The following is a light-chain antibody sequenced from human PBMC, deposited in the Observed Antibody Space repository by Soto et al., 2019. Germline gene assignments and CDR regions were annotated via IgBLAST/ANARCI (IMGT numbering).Light chain of an antibody. Sequence: HSALTQPASVSGSPGQSITISCTATSSDVGLYKYVSWYQQHPGKAPKLIIYDVTNRPSGVSSRFSGPKSGNTASLTISGLLPEDEADYYCMSPTTSVTWVFGGGTQLTVL. CDR3: MSPTTSVTWV. CDR1: SSDVGLYKY. V-gene: IGLV2-14*03. J-gene: IGLJ3*02. CDR2: DVT.